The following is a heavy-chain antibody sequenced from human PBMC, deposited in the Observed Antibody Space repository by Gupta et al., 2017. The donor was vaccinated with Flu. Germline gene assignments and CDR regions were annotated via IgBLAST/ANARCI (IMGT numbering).Heavy chain of an antibody. D-gene: IGHD1-26*01. V-gene: IGHV3-23*01. CDR3: AKIGIVGATTPDYFDY. Sequence: EVQLLESGGGLVQPGGSLRLSCAASGFTFSSYAMSWVRQAPGKGLEWVSAISGSGGSTYYADSVKGRFTISRDNSKNTLYLQMNSLRAEDTAVYYCAKIGIVGATTPDYFDYWGQGTLVTVSS. J-gene: IGHJ4*02. CDR2: ISGSGGST. CDR1: GFTFSSYA.